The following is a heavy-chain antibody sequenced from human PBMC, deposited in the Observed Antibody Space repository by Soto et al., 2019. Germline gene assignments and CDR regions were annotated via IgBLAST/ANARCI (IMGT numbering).Heavy chain of an antibody. CDR1: GFTFSSYS. D-gene: IGHD3-10*01. J-gene: IGHJ4*02. CDR3: ARDRDNIPFHFDY. CDR2: ISSSSSYI. Sequence: GGSLRLSCAASGFTFSSYSMNWVRQAPGKGLEWVSSISSSSSYIYYADSVKGRFTISRDNAKNSLYLQMNSLRAEDTAVYYCARDRDNIPFHFDYWGQGTLVTVSS. V-gene: IGHV3-21*01.